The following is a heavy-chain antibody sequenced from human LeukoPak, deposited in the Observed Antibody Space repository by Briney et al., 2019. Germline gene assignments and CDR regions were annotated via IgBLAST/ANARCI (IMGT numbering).Heavy chain of an antibody. CDR2: IIPIFGTA. CDR1: GGTFSSYA. CDR3: AGVGATPDSFDY. J-gene: IGHJ4*02. Sequence: ASVKVSCKASGGTFSSYAISWVRQAPGQGLEWMGGIIPIFGTANYAQKFQGRVTITTDESTSTAYMELSSLRSEDTAVYYCAGVGATPDSFDYWGQGTLVTVSS. V-gene: IGHV1-69*05. D-gene: IGHD1-26*01.